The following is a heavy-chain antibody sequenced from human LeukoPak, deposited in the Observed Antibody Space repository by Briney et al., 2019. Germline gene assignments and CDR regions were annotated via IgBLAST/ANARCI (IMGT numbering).Heavy chain of an antibody. D-gene: IGHD1-26*01. J-gene: IGHJ1*01. V-gene: IGHV1-69*02. Sequence: SVKVSCKASGGTFSSYTISWVRLAPGQGLEWMGRIIAILGIANYAQKFQGRVTITADKSTSTAYMELSSLRSEDTAVYYCARALIVGATIGAFQHWGQGTLVTVSS. CDR3: ARALIVGATIGAFQH. CDR1: GGTFSSYT. CDR2: IIAILGIA.